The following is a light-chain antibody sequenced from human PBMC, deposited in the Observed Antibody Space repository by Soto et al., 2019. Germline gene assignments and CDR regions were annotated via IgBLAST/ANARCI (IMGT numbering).Light chain of an antibody. Sequence: EIVLTQSPGTLSLSPGERATLSCRASQSVFTKYLAWYQQKSGQAPRLLIYATSSRATGIPDRFSGSGSGTDFTLTISRLEPEDFAVYYCQQDAGSPRTFGQGTKVEIK. CDR2: ATS. J-gene: IGKJ1*01. V-gene: IGKV3-20*01. CDR1: QSVFTKY. CDR3: QQDAGSPRT.